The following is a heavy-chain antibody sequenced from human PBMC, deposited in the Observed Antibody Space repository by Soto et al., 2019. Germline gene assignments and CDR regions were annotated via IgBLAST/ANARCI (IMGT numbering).Heavy chain of an antibody. Sequence: PGGSLRLSCAASGFTFSSYAMSWVRQAPGKGLEWVSAISGSGGSTYYADSVKGRFTIPRDNSKNTLYLQMNSLRAEDTAVYYCAAGFLSWGRRPTGYWGQGTLVTVSS. CDR1: GFTFSSYA. CDR3: AAGFLSWGRRPTGY. D-gene: IGHD1-26*01. V-gene: IGHV3-23*01. J-gene: IGHJ4*02. CDR2: ISGSGGST.